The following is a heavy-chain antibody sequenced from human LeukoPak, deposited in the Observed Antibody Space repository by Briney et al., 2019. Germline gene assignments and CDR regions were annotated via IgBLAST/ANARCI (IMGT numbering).Heavy chain of an antibody. CDR3: TRESATLGSTD. CDR1: GDSISGNYY. D-gene: IGHD3-10*01. CDR2: IFTSGNT. J-gene: IGHJ4*02. Sequence: SETLSLTCTVSGDSISGNYYWNWIRQLAGKGLEWIGRIFTSGNTNYNASLESRVTISLDTSRDQFSLTLSSVTAADTAFYYCTRESATLGSTDWGQGTLVTVSS. V-gene: IGHV4-61*02.